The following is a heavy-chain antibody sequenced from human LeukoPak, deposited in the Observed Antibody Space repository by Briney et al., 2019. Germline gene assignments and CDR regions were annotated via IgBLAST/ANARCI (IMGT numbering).Heavy chain of an antibody. J-gene: IGHJ4*02. D-gene: IGHD3-10*01. V-gene: IGHV3-30*04. CDR1: GFTFSSYA. CDR3: AREMGGSGRPSFDY. Sequence: GGSLRLSCAASGFTFSSYAMHWVRQAPGKGLEWVAVISYDGSNKYYADSVKGRFTISRDNSKNTLYLQMNSLRAEDTAVYYCAREMGGSGRPSFDYWGQGTLVTVSS. CDR2: ISYDGSNK.